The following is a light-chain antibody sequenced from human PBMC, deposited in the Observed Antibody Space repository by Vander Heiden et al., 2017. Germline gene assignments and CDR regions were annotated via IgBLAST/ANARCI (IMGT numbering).Light chain of an antibody. CDR1: GTNIGAGYD. CDR3: QSYDSSLSGGV. Sequence: QSVLTQPPSVSRAPGQWVTNSRTGTGTNIGAGYDVHWSQHLPRTAPKLLVYGNSHRPSGVPDRCSGSKSGTSASLAITGLQAEDEADYYCQSYDSSLSGGVFGGGTKLTVL. CDR2: GNS. J-gene: IGLJ3*02. V-gene: IGLV1-40*01.